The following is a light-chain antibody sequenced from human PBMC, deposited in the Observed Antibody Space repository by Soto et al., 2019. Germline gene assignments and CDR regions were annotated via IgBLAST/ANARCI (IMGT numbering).Light chain of an antibody. V-gene: IGLV2-14*01. CDR2: NVN. CDR3: SSFTSSTTYV. Sequence: QSVLTQPASVSGSPGQSITISFPGTSRDVGSYNHVSWYQQHPGEVPKLIIFNVNDRPSGVSNRFSGSKSGNTASLTISGLQAEDEADYYCSSFTSSTTYVFGTGTKVTVL. J-gene: IGLJ1*01. CDR1: SRDVGSYNH.